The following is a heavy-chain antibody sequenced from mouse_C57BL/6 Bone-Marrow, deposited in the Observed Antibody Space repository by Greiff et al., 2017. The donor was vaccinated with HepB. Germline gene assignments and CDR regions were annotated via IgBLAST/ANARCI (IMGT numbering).Heavy chain of an antibody. CDR2: INPNNGGT. CDR3: ATEKGGAWFAY. J-gene: IGHJ3*01. Sequence: QLQQSGPELVKPGASVKIPCKASGYTFTDYNMDWVKQSHGKSLEWIGDINPNNGGTIYNQKFKGKATLTVDKSSSTAYMELRSLTSEDTAVYYCATEKGGAWFAYWGQGTLVTVSA. CDR1: GYTFTDYN. V-gene: IGHV1-18*01.